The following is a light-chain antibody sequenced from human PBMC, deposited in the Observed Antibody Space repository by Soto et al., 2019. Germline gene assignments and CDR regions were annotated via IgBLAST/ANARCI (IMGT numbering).Light chain of an antibody. Sequence: QSALTQPASVSGSPGQSITISCTGTSSDVGGYNYVSWYQQHPGKAPKLMIYEVSTRPSGVSNRFSGSKSGNTASLTISGLQAEDEADYYCSSYTSSPAWVFGGGTQLTVL. V-gene: IGLV2-14*01. CDR3: SSYTSSPAWV. CDR1: SSDVGGYNY. CDR2: EVS. J-gene: IGLJ3*02.